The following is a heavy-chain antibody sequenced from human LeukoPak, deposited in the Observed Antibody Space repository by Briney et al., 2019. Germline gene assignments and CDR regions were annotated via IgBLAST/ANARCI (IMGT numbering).Heavy chain of an antibody. CDR3: ARAQIRYGSGSYEGAFDY. D-gene: IGHD3-10*01. Sequence: GGSLRLSCAASGFTFSSYSMNWVRQAPGKGLEWVSYISSSSSTIYYADSVKGRFTISRDNAKNSLYLQMNSLRAEDTAVYYCARAQIRYGSGSYEGAFDYWGQGTLVTVSS. V-gene: IGHV3-48*01. J-gene: IGHJ4*02. CDR1: GFTFSSYS. CDR2: ISSSSSTI.